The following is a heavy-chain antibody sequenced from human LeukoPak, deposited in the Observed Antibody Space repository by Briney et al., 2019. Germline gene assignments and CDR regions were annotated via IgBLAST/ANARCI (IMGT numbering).Heavy chain of an antibody. CDR3: ARDGSGNFDY. CDR1: GGSISSYY. V-gene: IGHV4-59*01. D-gene: IGHD3-10*01. CDR2: IYYSGST. Sequence: SSETLSLTCTVSGGSISSYYWSWIRQPPGKGLEWIGYIYYSGSTNYNPSLKSRVTMSVDTSKNQFSLKVSSVTAADTAVYYCARDGSGNFDYWGQGTLVTVSS. J-gene: IGHJ4*02.